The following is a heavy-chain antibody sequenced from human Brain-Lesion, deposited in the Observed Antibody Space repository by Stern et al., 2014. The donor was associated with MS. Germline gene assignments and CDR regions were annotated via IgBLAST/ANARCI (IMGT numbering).Heavy chain of an antibody. V-gene: IGHV4-39*02. Sequence: QLQLQESGPGLVKPSETLSLTCTVSGGSIGRSSYYWGWIRQPPGKGLEWIGNIFYTGSTFYDPSLKSRVPISVDTSNTHFSLSLNSVTAADTAVYYCARGAGVFDSWGQGTLVTVSP. CDR2: IFYTGST. D-gene: IGHD6-19*01. CDR3: ARGAGVFDS. J-gene: IGHJ4*02. CDR1: GGSIGRSSYY.